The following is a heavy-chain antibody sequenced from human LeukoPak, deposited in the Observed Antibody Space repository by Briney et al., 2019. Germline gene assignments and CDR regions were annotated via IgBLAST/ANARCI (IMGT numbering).Heavy chain of an antibody. CDR2: ITSSGTYI. D-gene: IGHD3-22*01. Sequence: GGSLRLSCAASGFTFSNYNMNWVRQAPGKAMEWVSSITSSGTYIFYADSVKGRFTISRDNAKNSLYLQMDSLGPEDTAVYYCARERVRLETYYYDIGFDYWGQGTLVTVSS. V-gene: IGHV3-21*04. J-gene: IGHJ4*02. CDR1: GFTFSNYN. CDR3: ARERVRLETYYYDIGFDY.